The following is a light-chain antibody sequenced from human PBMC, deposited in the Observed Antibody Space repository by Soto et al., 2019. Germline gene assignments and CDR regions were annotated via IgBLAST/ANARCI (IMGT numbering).Light chain of an antibody. V-gene: IGKV4-1*01. CDR1: QSIFYNSNNKNY. Sequence: DIVMTQSPDSLAVSLGERATINCKSSQSIFYNSNNKNYLAWFQQKPGQAPKLLISWASTRESGVPDRFSGSGSGADFTLTISSLQAEDAAVYYCQQYYSSPRTFGQGTKVEIK. CDR3: QQYYSSPRT. CDR2: WAS. J-gene: IGKJ1*01.